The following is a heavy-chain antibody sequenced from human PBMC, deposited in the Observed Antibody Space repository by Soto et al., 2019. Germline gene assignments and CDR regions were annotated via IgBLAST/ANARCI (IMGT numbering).Heavy chain of an antibody. D-gene: IGHD3-10*01. Sequence: QVQLQESGPGLVKPSQTLSLTCTVSGGSITSGGYCWTWIRQHPVKGLEWMGHIYYSGSSSYNPSLQSRLTISRDASKDQFSLKLTSVTAADMAVYYCARDGDYFGSGSPPLLSKWGQGTLVTVSS. CDR3: ARDGDYFGSGSPPLLSK. J-gene: IGHJ4*02. CDR1: GGSITSGGYC. CDR2: IYYSGSS. V-gene: IGHV4-31*03.